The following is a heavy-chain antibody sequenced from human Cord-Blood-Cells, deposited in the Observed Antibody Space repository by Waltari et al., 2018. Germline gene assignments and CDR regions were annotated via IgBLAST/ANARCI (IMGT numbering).Heavy chain of an antibody. CDR2: IKQDGSEK. CDR3: ARYCSSTSCYYYYYGMDV. Sequence: EVQLVESGGGLVQPGGSLRLSCAASGFTFSSYWMSWVRQAPGQGLEWVANIKQDGSEKYYVDSVKGRFTISRDNAKNSLYLQMNSLRAEDTAVYYCARYCSSTSCYYYYYGMDVWGQGTTVTVSS. CDR1: GFTFSSYW. V-gene: IGHV3-7*01. J-gene: IGHJ6*02. D-gene: IGHD2-2*01.